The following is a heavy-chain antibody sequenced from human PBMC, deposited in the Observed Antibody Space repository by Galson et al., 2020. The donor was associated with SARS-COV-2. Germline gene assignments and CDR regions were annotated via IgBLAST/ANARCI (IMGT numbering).Heavy chain of an antibody. D-gene: IGHD3-22*01. CDR2: IRYDAYEK. CDR1: GLTFSAYG. J-gene: IGHJ3*02. V-gene: IGHV3-30*02. CDR3: AKGVYDRCGYFDAFHI. Sequence: GESLKISCAASGLTFSAYGMHWVRQAPGKGLEWMAFIRYDAYEKYYPDSVKGRFTISRDDTKNTLYLQMNSLRPEDTAVYYCAKGVYDRCGYFDAFHIWGQGTVVTVSS.